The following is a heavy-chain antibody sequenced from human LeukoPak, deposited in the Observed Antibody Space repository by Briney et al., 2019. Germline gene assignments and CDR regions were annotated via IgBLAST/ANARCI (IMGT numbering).Heavy chain of an antibody. CDR1: GFILSLYS. D-gene: IGHD4-17*01. J-gene: IGHJ4*02. V-gene: IGHV3-21*01. Sequence: GGSLRLSCAASGFILSLYSMIWVRQAPGKRLEWVSSISGSSNSIYDADSVKGRFTISRDNAKNSLYLQMNSLRVEDTAVYYCARAGGPYGDYALDYWGQGTLVTVSS. CDR3: ARAGGPYGDYALDY. CDR2: ISGSSNSI.